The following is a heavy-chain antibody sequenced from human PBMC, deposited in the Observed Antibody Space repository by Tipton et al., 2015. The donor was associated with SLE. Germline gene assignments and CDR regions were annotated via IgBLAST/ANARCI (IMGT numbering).Heavy chain of an antibody. J-gene: IGHJ4*02. Sequence: TLSLTCKVSGISISTHYWSWIRQPPGKGLEWIGYIYYSGTTNYNPSLKRRVTISVDTSKNQFSLKLTSVTAADTAVYYCARDGSGGFDYWGQGTLVTVSS. CDR2: IYYSGTT. CDR3: ARDGSGGFDY. D-gene: IGHD6-25*01. CDR1: GISISTHY. V-gene: IGHV4-59*11.